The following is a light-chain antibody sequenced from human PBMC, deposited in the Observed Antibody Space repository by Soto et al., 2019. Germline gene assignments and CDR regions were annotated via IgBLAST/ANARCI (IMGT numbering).Light chain of an antibody. Sequence: EIVMTQSPATLSVSPGERATLSCRASQSVSSNLAWYQQKPGQAPRLLIYGAFTRAAGIPARFSGSGSRTDFTLTISSLEPEDFAVYYCQQRSNWPITFGQGTRLEIK. CDR2: GAF. J-gene: IGKJ5*01. CDR3: QQRSNWPIT. V-gene: IGKV3-11*01. CDR1: QSVSSN.